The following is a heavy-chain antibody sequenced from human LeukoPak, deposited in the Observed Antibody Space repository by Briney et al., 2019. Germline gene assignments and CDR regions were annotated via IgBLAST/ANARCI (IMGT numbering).Heavy chain of an antibody. V-gene: IGHV4-4*02. CDR2: IYHSGST. D-gene: IGHD6-13*01. J-gene: IGHJ3*02. CDR1: GGSISSSNW. CDR3: ARDSLRFSGSSWYNTRAFDI. Sequence: PSETLSLTCAVSGGSISSSNWWSWVRQPPGKGLEWIGEIYHSGSTNYKQSLKRRATISEDKSQNQFSLKLSSVTAADTAVYYCARDSLRFSGSSWYNTRAFDIWGQGTMVTVSS.